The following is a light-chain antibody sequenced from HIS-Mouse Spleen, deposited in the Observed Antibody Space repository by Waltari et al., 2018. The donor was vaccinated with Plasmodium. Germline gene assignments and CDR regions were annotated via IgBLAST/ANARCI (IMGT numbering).Light chain of an antibody. V-gene: IGLV3-10*01. J-gene: IGLJ3*02. CDR2: EES. CDR3: YSTDSSGNHRV. Sequence: SYELTQPPSVSVSPGQTARITCYGDALPKKTAYWYQQKSGQAPVLVIYEESKRPSRIPERFSGSSSGTMSTLTISGAQVEDEADYYCYSTDSSGNHRVFGGGTKLTVL. CDR1: ALPKKT.